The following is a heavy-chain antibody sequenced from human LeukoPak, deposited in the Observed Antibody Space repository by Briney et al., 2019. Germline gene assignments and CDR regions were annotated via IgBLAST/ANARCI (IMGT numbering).Heavy chain of an antibody. CDR1: GFSVSHSA. V-gene: IGHV3-30*18. Sequence: GGSLRLSCEASGFSVSHSAIHWIRRAPGKGLEWVAATSSDGTKNFLIDSVEGRVTISRDSSKNTLYLQMNSLRVEDTAVYYCAKEMRATGSVKYLNSRAHIDQWGQGTLVIVSS. D-gene: IGHD2-15*01. CDR2: TSSDGTKN. J-gene: IGHJ4*02. CDR3: AKEMRATGSVKYLNSRAHIDQ.